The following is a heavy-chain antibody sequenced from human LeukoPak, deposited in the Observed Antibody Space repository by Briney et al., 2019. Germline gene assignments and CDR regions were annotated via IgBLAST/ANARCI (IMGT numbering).Heavy chain of an antibody. CDR1: GGSISSYY. CDR2: IYYSGST. J-gene: IGHJ4*02. Sequence: XSETLSLTCTVSGGSISSYYWSWIRQPPGKGLEWIGYIYYSGSTNYNPSLKSRVTISVDTSKNQFSLKLSSVTAADTAVYYCARGTSPLNDYGDYFDYWGQGTLVTVSS. V-gene: IGHV4-59*01. D-gene: IGHD4-17*01. CDR3: ARGTSPLNDYGDYFDY.